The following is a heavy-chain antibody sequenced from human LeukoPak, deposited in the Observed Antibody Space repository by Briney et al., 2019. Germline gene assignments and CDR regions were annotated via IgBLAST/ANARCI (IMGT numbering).Heavy chain of an antibody. D-gene: IGHD6-13*01. CDR1: GGSISSYY. V-gene: IGHV4-38-2*02. CDR3: ARDRIAAAPFED. J-gene: IGHJ4*02. CDR2: IYHSGST. Sequence: SETLSLTCTVSGGSISSYYWGWIRQLPGKGLEWIGSIYHSGSTYYNPSLKSRVTISVDTSKNQFSLKLSSVTAADTAVYYCARDRIAAAPFEDWGQGTLVTVSS.